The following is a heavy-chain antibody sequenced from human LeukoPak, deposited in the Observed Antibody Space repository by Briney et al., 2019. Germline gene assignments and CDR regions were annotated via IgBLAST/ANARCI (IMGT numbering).Heavy chain of an antibody. V-gene: IGHV3-30*18. CDR2: ISYDGSNK. CDR1: GFTFSSYG. Sequence: GGSLRLSCAASGFTFSSYGMHWVRQAPGKGLEWVAVISYDGSNKYYADSVKGRLTISRDNSKNTLYLQMNSLRAEDTAVYYCAKEGARKAAYPNTFDYWGQGTLVTVSS. J-gene: IGHJ4*02. D-gene: IGHD2-15*01. CDR3: AKEGARKAAYPNTFDY.